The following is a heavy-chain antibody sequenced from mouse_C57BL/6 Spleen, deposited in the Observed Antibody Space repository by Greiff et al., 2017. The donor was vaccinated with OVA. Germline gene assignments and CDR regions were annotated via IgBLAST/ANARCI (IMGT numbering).Heavy chain of an antibody. CDR3: TTSMVTTAAY. J-gene: IGHJ3*01. V-gene: IGHV14-4*01. CDR2: IDPENGDT. Sequence: VHVKQSGAELVRPGASVKLSCTASGFNIKDDYMHWVKQRPEQGLEWIGWIDPENGDTEYASKFQGKATITADTSSNTAYLQLSSLTSEDTAVYYCTTSMVTTAAYWGQGTLVTVSA. CDR1: GFNIKDDY. D-gene: IGHD2-2*01.